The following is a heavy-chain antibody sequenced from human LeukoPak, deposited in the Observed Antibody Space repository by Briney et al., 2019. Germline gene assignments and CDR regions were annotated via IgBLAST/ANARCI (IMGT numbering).Heavy chain of an antibody. Sequence: GASVKVSCKASGYTFTSCGISWVRQAPGQGLERMGWISAYNGNTNYAQKLQGRVTMTTDTSTSTAYMELRSLRSDDTAVYYCARVGAAVAVYNWFDPWGQGTLVTVSS. CDR1: GYTFTSCG. CDR2: ISAYNGNT. D-gene: IGHD6-19*01. V-gene: IGHV1-18*01. J-gene: IGHJ5*02. CDR3: ARVGAAVAVYNWFDP.